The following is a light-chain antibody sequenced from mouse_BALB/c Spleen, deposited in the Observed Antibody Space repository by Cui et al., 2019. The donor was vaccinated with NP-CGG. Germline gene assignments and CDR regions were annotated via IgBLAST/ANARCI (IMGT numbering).Light chain of an antibody. Sequence: HAVVTQASALTTSPGGTVTLTCRSSTGVVTTSNYANWVQEKPDHLFTGLIGGTNNRAPGVPARFSGSLIGDKAALTITGAQTEDEAIYFCALWYSNHWVFGGGTKLTVL. J-gene: IGLJ1*01. CDR2: GTN. V-gene: IGLV1*01. CDR3: ALWYSNHWV. CDR1: TGVVTTSNY.